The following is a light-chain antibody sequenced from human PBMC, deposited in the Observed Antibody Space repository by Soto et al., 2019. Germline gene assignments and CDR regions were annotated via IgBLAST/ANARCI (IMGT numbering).Light chain of an antibody. CDR1: SSDLGGYNY. CDR2: DVD. V-gene: IGLV2-14*03. J-gene: IGLJ1*01. CDR3: SSYSSAGTPYV. Sequence: QSVLTQPASVSGSPGQSITFSCTGTSSDLGGYNYVSWYQQHPGKAPKLIIFDVDNRPSGVSNRFSGSKSGGTASLTISRLQAEDEADYYCSSYSSAGTPYVFGTGTKVTVL.